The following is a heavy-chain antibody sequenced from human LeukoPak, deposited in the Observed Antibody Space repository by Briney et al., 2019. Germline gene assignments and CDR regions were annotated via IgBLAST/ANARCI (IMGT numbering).Heavy chain of an antibody. V-gene: IGHV3-53*01. CDR2: IYSGGST. CDR1: GFTVSSNY. D-gene: IGHD6-19*01. J-gene: IGHJ4*02. CDR3: ARGGWPFDF. Sequence: PGGSLRLSCAASGFTVSSNYMNWVRQAPGKGLEWVSVIYSGGSTYYADSVKGRFTIARDDSKNTVYLEMKSLTAEDTAFYYCARGGWPFDFWGQGILVTVSS.